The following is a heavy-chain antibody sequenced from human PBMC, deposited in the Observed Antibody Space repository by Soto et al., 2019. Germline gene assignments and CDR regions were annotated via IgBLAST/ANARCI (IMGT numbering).Heavy chain of an antibody. Sequence: SETLSLTCTVSGGSISSGGYYWSWIRQHPGKGLEWIGYIYYSGSTYYNPSLKSRVTISVDTSRNQFSLKLSSVTAADTAVYYCAREGSPYYYDSSGYTYGMDVWGQGTTVTVSS. CDR1: GGSISSGGYY. D-gene: IGHD3-22*01. J-gene: IGHJ6*02. CDR3: AREGSPYYYDSSGYTYGMDV. V-gene: IGHV4-31*03. CDR2: IYYSGST.